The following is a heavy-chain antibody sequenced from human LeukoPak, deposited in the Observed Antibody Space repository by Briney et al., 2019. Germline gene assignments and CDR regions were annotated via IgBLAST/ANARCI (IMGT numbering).Heavy chain of an antibody. CDR3: ARGVLCSGGSCYDLDY. D-gene: IGHD2-15*01. CDR1: GGSISSYY. V-gene: IGHV4-59*08. J-gene: IGHJ4*02. Sequence: SETLSLTCTVSGGSISSYYWSWIRQPPGKGLEWIGYIYYSGSTNYNPSLKSRVTISVDTSKNQFSLKLSSVTAADTAVYYCARGVLCSGGSCYDLDYWGQGTLVTVSS. CDR2: IYYSGST.